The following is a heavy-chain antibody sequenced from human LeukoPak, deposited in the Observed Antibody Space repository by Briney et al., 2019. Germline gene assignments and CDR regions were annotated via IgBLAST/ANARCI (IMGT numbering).Heavy chain of an antibody. CDR3: TGEKAGTIVDY. CDR1: GYSISSGYY. Sequence: PSETLSLTCAVSGYSISSGYYCGWIRQPPGKGLEWIGSIHHSGSTYYNPSLKSRVTISVDMSKNQFSLKLSSVTAADTAVYFCTGEKAGTIVDYWGQGTLVTVSS. D-gene: IGHD2-15*01. J-gene: IGHJ4*02. V-gene: IGHV4-38-2*02. CDR2: IHHSGST.